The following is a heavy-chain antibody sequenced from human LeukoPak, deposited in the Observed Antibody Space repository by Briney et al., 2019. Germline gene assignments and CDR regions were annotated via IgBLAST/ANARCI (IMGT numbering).Heavy chain of an antibody. CDR3: AKDLPTPYFDY. Sequence: GGSLRLSCAASGFTFSNYWMSWVRQAPGKGLEWVANIKFDGSDKFYVDSVKGRFTISRDNAKNLLYLQMNSLRAEDTAVYYCAKDLPTPYFDYWGQGTLVTVSS. V-gene: IGHV3-7*01. J-gene: IGHJ4*02. CDR2: IKFDGSDK. CDR1: GFTFSNYW. D-gene: IGHD4-23*01.